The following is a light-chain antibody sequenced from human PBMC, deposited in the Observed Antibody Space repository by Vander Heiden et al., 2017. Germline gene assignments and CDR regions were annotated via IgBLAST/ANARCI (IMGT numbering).Light chain of an antibody. J-gene: IGKJ2*01. Sequence: EIVLTPSPGPLSLSTGERAALTCRARQSVRCSHLAWYQQKPGQAPRLLIYGTSRRATGIPDRFSGSGSGTDFTLTISRLEPEDFAVYYCQQDDSPPRTFGQGTKLENK. CDR3: QQDDSPPRT. V-gene: IGKV3-20*01. CDR1: QSVRCSH. CDR2: GTS.